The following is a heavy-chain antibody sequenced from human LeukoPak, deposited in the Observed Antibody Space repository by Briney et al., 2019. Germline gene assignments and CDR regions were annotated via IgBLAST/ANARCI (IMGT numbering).Heavy chain of an antibody. CDR2: IYYSGST. J-gene: IGHJ4*02. V-gene: IGHV4-39*02. CDR3: AREWVELPRRGYYFDY. D-gene: IGHD1-7*01. Sequence: PSETLSLTCTVSGGSISSSSYYWGWIRQPPGKGLERIGSIYYSGSTYYNPSLKSRVTISVDTSKNQFSLKLSSVTAADTAVYYCAREWVELPRRGYYFDYWGQGTLVTVSS. CDR1: GGSISSSSYY.